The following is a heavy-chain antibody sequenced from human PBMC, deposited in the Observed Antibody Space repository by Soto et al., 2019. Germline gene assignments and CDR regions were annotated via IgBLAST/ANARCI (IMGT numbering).Heavy chain of an antibody. CDR3: ARDHYSSGWYDKYYFDY. D-gene: IGHD6-19*01. CDR1: GGSISSGGYY. J-gene: IGHJ4*02. V-gene: IGHV4-31*03. Sequence: SETLSLTCTVSGGSISSGGYYWSWIRQHPGKGLEWIGYIYYSGSTYYNPSLKSRVTISVDTSKNQFSLRLSSVTAADTAVYYCARDHYSSGWYDKYYFDYWGQGTLVTVSS. CDR2: IYYSGST.